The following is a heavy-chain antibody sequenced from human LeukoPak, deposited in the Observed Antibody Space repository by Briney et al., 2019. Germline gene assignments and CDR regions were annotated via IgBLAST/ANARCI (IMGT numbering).Heavy chain of an antibody. D-gene: IGHD6-19*01. V-gene: IGHV1-18*04. Sequence: ASVKVSCKASGYTFTSYYMHWVRQAPGQGLEWMGWISAYNGNTNYAQKLQGRVTMTTDTSTSTAYMELRSLRSDDTAVYYCARGLEVAVAGTLYYWGQGTLVTVSS. CDR1: GYTFTSYY. J-gene: IGHJ4*02. CDR2: ISAYNGNT. CDR3: ARGLEVAVAGTLYY.